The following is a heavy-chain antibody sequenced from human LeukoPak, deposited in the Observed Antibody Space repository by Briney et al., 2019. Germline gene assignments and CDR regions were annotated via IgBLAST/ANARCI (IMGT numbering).Heavy chain of an antibody. V-gene: IGHV3-66*01. D-gene: IGHD6-13*01. J-gene: IGHJ1*01. CDR2: IYSGGST. Sequence: GGSLRLSCAASGFTVSSNYMSWVRQAPGKGLEWVSVIYSGGSTYYADSVKGRFTISRDNSKNTLYLQMNSLRAEDTAVYYRAREGRTGYGSRWPQKNHDWGEGRLVTVSS. CDR1: GFTVSSNY. CDR3: AREGRTGYGSRWPQKNHD.